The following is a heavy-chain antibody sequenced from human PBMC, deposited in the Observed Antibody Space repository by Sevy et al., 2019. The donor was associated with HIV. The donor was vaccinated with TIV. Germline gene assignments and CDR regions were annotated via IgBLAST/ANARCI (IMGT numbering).Heavy chain of an antibody. CDR3: ARHGTTATTMDYFDY. J-gene: IGHJ4*02. CDR1: GYNFTAYW. V-gene: IGHV5-51*01. Sequence: GETLKISCKGSGYNFTAYWIAWVRQMPGKGLEWMGIIYPGDSETRYSPTFQGQVTISADKSISTAYLQWSILKASDTAMYYCARHGTTATTMDYFDYWGQGALVTVSS. CDR2: IYPGDSET. D-gene: IGHD1-1*01.